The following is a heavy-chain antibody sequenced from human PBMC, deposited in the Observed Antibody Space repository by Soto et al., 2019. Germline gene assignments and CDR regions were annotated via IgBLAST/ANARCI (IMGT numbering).Heavy chain of an antibody. CDR3: AIVIVSGSGWYYFDY. V-gene: IGHV4-34*01. Sequence: SETLSLTCAVYGGSFSGYYWSWIRQPPGKGLEWIGEINHSGSTNYNPSLKSRGTISVDTSKNQSSLKLSSVTAADTAAYYCAIVIVSGSGWYYFDYWGQGTLVTVSS. CDR1: GGSFSGYY. D-gene: IGHD6-19*01. CDR2: INHSGST. J-gene: IGHJ4*02.